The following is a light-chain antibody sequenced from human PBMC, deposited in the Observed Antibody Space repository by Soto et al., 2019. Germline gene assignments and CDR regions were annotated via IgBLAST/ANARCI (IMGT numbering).Light chain of an antibody. CDR3: QKYNNWPPIT. CDR1: QSLSGNY. CDR2: RAS. V-gene: IGKV3-20*01. Sequence: EIVLTQSPGTLSLSPGERATLSCRASQSLSGNYLAWYQQKPGQAPRVLIYRASIRATGISDRFSGSGSGTEFTLTISRLQSGDFAVYYCQKYNNWPPITFGQGTRLEIK. J-gene: IGKJ5*01.